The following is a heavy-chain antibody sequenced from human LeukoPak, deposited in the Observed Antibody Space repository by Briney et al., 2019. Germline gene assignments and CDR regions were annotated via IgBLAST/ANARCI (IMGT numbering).Heavy chain of an antibody. D-gene: IGHD5-12*01. Sequence: PSETLSLTCTVSGDSITNKIYYWGWIRQPPGKGLEWIGSLSSSGSVYYNPSLRSRVTVSIDTSKSQFSLRLTSVIAADTALYYCARHAVVDAYPRYFQHWGQGTLITVSS. V-gene: IGHV4-39*01. CDR1: GDSITNKIYY. J-gene: IGHJ1*01. CDR3: ARHAVVDAYPRYFQH. CDR2: LSSSGSV.